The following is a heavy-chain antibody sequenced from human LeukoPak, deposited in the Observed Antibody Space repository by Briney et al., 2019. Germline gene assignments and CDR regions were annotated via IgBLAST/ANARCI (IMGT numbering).Heavy chain of an antibody. D-gene: IGHD2-2*01. V-gene: IGHV4-34*01. CDR3: ARFRRSVVPAAFRNWFDP. CDR1: GFTFSSYS. J-gene: IGHJ5*02. Sequence: PGGSLRLSCAASGFTFSSYSMNWVRQAPVKGMEWIGEINHSGSTNYNPSLKSRVTISVDTSKNQFSLKLSSVTAADTAVYYCARFRRSVVPAAFRNWFDPWGQGTLVTVSS. CDR2: INHSGST.